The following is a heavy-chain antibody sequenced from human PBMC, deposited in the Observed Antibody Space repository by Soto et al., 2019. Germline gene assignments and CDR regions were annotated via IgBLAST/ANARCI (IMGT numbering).Heavy chain of an antibody. V-gene: IGHV3-15*01. J-gene: IGHJ3*02. Sequence: GGSLRLSCAASGFTFSNAWMSWVRQAPGKGLEWVGRIKSKTDGGTTDYAAPVKGRFTISRDDSKNTPYLQMNSLKTEDTAVYYCTTATHSSSYAFDIWGQGTMVTVSS. CDR2: IKSKTDGGTT. D-gene: IGHD6-6*01. CDR3: TTATHSSSYAFDI. CDR1: GFTFSNAW.